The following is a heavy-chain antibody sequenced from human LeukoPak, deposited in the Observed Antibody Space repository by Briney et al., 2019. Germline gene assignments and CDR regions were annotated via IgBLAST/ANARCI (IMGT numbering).Heavy chain of an antibody. CDR3: AELGITMIGGV. CDR1: GFTFSSYG. V-gene: IGHV3-23*01. Sequence: GGSLRLSCAASGFTFSSYGMHWVRQAPGKGLDWVSAISGSGGSTYYADSVKGRFTISRDNSKNTLYLQMNSLRAEDTAVYYCAELGITMIGGVWGKGTTVTISS. CDR2: ISGSGGST. J-gene: IGHJ6*04. D-gene: IGHD3-10*02.